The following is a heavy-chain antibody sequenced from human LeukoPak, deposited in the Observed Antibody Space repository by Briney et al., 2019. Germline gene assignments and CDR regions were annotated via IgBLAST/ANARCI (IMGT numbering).Heavy chain of an antibody. CDR1: GGSFSGYY. CDR3: ARRGPDSSSWEP. D-gene: IGHD6-13*01. CDR2: INHSGST. J-gene: IGHJ5*02. V-gene: IGHV4-34*01. Sequence: SETLSLTCAVYGGSFSGYYWSWIRQPPGKGLEWIGEINHSGSTNYNPSLKSRVTISVDPSKNQSSLKLSSVTAADTAVYYCARRGPDSSSWEPWGQGTLVTVSS.